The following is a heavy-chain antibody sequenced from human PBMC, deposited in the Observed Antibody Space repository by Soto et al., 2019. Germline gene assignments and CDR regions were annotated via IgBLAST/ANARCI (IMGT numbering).Heavy chain of an antibody. CDR3: TTDVLVVVAATLGY. CDR1: GFTFSNAW. Sequence: GGSLRLSCAASGFTFSNAWMSWVRQAPGKGLEWVGRIKSKTDGGTTDYAAPVKGRFTISRDDSKNTLYLQMNSLKTEDTAVYYCTTDVLVVVAATLGYWGQGTLVTVSS. V-gene: IGHV3-15*01. J-gene: IGHJ4*02. D-gene: IGHD2-15*01. CDR2: IKSKTDGGTT.